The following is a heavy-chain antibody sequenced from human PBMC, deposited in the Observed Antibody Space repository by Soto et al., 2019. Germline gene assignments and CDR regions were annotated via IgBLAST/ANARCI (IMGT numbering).Heavy chain of an antibody. D-gene: IGHD2-2*01. V-gene: IGHV3-23*01. CDR1: GFTFSSYA. J-gene: IGHJ5*02. Sequence: LRLSCAASGFTFSSYAMSWVRQAPGKGLEWVSAISGSGGSTYYADSVKGRFTISRDNSKNTLYLQMNSLRAEDTAAYYCAKTGLGYCSSTSCRTDWFDPWGQGTLVTVSS. CDR2: ISGSGGST. CDR3: AKTGLGYCSSTSCRTDWFDP.